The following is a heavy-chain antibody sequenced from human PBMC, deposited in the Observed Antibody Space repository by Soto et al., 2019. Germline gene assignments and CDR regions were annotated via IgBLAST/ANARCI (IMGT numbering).Heavy chain of an antibody. Sequence: PSETLSLTCTVSGGSVSSGSYYWSWIRQPPGKGLEWIGYIYYSGSTNYNPSLKSRVTISVDTSKNQFSLKLSSVTAADTAVYYCARAPPLGIAGVNWFDPWGQGTLVTVSS. D-gene: IGHD6-13*01. J-gene: IGHJ5*02. CDR3: ARAPPLGIAGVNWFDP. V-gene: IGHV4-61*01. CDR1: GGSVSSGSYY. CDR2: IYYSGST.